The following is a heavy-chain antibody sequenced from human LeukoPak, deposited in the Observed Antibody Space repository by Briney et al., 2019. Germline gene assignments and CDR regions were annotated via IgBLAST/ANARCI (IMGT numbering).Heavy chain of an antibody. CDR2: VYYSGST. Sequence: SETLSLTCTVSGGSISSYFWSWIRQPPGKGLEWIGYVYYSGSTTYNPSLKSRVPISVDTSKKQFSLKLRSATAADTAVYYCARVLDLSKRGLDAFDIWGQGPMVTVSS. D-gene: IGHD3-16*01. V-gene: IGHV4-59*01. J-gene: IGHJ3*02. CDR3: ARVLDLSKRGLDAFDI. CDR1: GGSISSYF.